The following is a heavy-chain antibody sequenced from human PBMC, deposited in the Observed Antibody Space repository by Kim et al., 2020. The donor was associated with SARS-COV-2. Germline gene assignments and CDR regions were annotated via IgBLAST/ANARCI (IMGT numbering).Heavy chain of an antibody. CDR3: ARINSSSTYYYYYYGMDV. J-gene: IGHJ6*02. D-gene: IGHD6-13*01. Sequence: KSRVTISVDKSKNQFSLKLSAVTAADTAVYYCARINSSSTYYYYYYGMDVWGQGTTVTVSS. V-gene: IGHV4-4*02.